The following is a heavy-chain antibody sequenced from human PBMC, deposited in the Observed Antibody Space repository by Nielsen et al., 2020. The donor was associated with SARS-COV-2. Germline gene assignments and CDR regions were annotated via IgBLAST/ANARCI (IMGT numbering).Heavy chain of an antibody. V-gene: IGHV5-51*01. J-gene: IGHJ5*02. Sequence: GESLKISCKGSGYSFTSYWIDWVRQMPGKGLEWVGIIYPGYSDTSYSPSFQGQVTISADKSISTAYLQWSSLKASDTAMYYCARPSYSSSWNNWFDPWGQGTLVTVSS. CDR2: IYPGYSDT. D-gene: IGHD6-13*01. CDR1: GYSFTSYW. CDR3: ARPSYSSSWNNWFDP.